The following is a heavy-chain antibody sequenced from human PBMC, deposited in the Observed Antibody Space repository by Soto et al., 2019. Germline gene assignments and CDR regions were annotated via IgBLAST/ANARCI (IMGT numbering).Heavy chain of an antibody. V-gene: IGHV3-11*06. CDR1: GFTFSDYY. CDR2: SSDSGTFT. D-gene: IGHD1-1*01. Sequence: QVHLVESGGGLVKPGGSLRLSCAASGFTFSDYYMSWIRQAPGKGLEWLSYSSDSGTFTRYADSVKGRFSISRDNAKNSLYLQINSLRGEDTAIYYCARSGDNYNLLDYWGQGNPVTVSS. CDR3: ARSGDNYNLLDY. J-gene: IGHJ4*02.